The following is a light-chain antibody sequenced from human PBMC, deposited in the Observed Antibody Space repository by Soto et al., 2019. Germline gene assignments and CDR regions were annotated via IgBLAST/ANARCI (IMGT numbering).Light chain of an antibody. CDR3: ASWDDRLGAVI. Sequence: VLTQPPSASGTPGQRVFISCSGSSSNIGGTNYAYWYQQLPGAAPKLLMHSNNLRPSGVPERISGSKSGTSASLAISGLRPEDEAVYYCASWDDRLGAVIFGGGTKVTVL. CDR1: SSNIGGTNY. V-gene: IGLV1-47*02. CDR2: SNN. J-gene: IGLJ2*01.